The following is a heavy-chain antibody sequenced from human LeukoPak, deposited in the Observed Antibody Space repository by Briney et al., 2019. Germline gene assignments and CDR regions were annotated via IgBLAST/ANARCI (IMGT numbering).Heavy chain of an antibody. CDR3: AKAHVRDGYNYGY. Sequence: GGSLRLSCAASGFTFSSYGMHWVRQAPGKGLEWVAVISYDGSNKYYADSVKGRFTISRDNSKNTLYLQMNSLRAEDTAVYYCAKAHVRDGYNYGYWGQGTLVIVSS. CDR1: GFTFSSYG. V-gene: IGHV3-30*18. D-gene: IGHD5-24*01. CDR2: ISYDGSNK. J-gene: IGHJ4*02.